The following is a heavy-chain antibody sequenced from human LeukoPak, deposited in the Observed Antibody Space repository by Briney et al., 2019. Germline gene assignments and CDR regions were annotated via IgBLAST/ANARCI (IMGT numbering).Heavy chain of an antibody. CDR2: INPSAGST. Sequence: ASVKVSCKASGYTFTAYYMHWVRQASGHGLEWMGIINPSAGSTTYAQKFQGRVAMTRDTSTSTVYMELSSLSSEDTAVYYCARDRRYNDYDYCFDYWGQGTLVTVSS. CDR3: ARDRRYNDYDYCFDY. D-gene: IGHD5-12*01. J-gene: IGHJ4*02. CDR1: GYTFTAYY. V-gene: IGHV1-46*01.